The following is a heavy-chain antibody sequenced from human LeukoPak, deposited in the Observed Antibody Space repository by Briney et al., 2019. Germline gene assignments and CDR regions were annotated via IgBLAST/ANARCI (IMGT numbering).Heavy chain of an antibody. D-gene: IGHD6-13*01. Sequence: GGSLRLSCAASGFTFSSYGMHWVRQAPGKGLEWVAFIRYDGSNKYYADSVKGRFTISRDNSKNTLYLQMNSLRAEDTAVYYCAKDPKQQLVKYYFDYWAREPWSPSPQ. CDR2: IRYDGSNK. V-gene: IGHV3-30*02. J-gene: IGHJ4*02. CDR3: AKDPKQQLVKYYFDY. CDR1: GFTFSSYG.